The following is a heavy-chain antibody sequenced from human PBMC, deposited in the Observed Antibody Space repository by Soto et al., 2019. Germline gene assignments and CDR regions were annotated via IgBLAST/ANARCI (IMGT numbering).Heavy chain of an antibody. V-gene: IGHV1-3*01. CDR3: ARGSGWFHYYYYGRDV. J-gene: IGHJ6*02. D-gene: IGHD6-19*01. Sequence: LGESLKISCKGSGYTFTSYWISWVRQAPGQRLEWMGWINAGNGNTKYSQKFQGRVTITRDTSASTAYMELSSLRSEDTAVYYCARGSGWFHYYYYGRDVWGQGTTVTVSS. CDR2: INAGNGNT. CDR1: GYTFTSYW.